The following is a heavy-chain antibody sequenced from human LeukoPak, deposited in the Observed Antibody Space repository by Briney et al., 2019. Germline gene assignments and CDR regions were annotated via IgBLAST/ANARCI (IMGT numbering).Heavy chain of an antibody. CDR2: IYYSGST. CDR1: GVSISSYY. CDR3: AREAIYCSGGSCYSLAFDI. J-gene: IGHJ3*02. D-gene: IGHD2-15*01. Sequence: SETLSLTCTVSGVSISSYYWSWIRQPPGKGLEWIGYIYYSGSTNYNPSLKSRVIISVDTSKNQFSLKLSSVTAADTAVYYCAREAIYCSGGSCYSLAFDIWGQGTMVTVSS. V-gene: IGHV4-59*01.